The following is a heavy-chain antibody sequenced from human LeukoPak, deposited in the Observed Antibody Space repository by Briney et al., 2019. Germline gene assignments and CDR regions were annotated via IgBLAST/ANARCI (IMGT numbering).Heavy chain of an antibody. V-gene: IGHV1-69*04. J-gene: IGHJ6*02. CDR1: GGTFSSYA. D-gene: IGHD1-14*01. CDR3: ARDPAPQGINYYYGRDV. Sequence: GSSVKVSCKASGGTFSSYAISWVRQAPGQGLEWMGRIIPILGIANYAQKFQGRVTITADKSTSTAYMELSSLRSEDTAVYYCARDPAPQGINYYYGRDVWGQGTTVTVSS. CDR2: IIPILGIA.